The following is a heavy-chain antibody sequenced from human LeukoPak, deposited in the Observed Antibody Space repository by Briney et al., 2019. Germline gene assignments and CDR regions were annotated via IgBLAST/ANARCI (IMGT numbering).Heavy chain of an antibody. CDR2: IYYSGST. CDR1: GGSISSYY. D-gene: IGHD3-3*01. J-gene: IGHJ4*02. CDR3: ARELLFWSGSLDY. Sequence: PSETLSLTCTVSGGSISSYYWSWIRQPPGKGLEWIGYIYYSGSTNYNPSLKSRVTMSVDTSKNQFSLKLSSVTAADTAVYYCARELLFWSGSLDYWGQGTLVTVSS. V-gene: IGHV4-59*12.